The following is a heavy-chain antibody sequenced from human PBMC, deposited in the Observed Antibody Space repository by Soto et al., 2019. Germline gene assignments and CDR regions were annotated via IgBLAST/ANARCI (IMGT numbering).Heavy chain of an antibody. V-gene: IGHV3-23*01. Sequence: GGSLRLSCAASGFTFSSYAMSWVCQALGKGLEWVSAISGSGGSTYYADSVKGRFTISRDKSQNTLYLQMNSLRAEDTAVYYCAKVESGYYDYWGQGTLVTVSS. J-gene: IGHJ4*02. CDR3: AKVESGYYDY. CDR1: GFTFSSYA. D-gene: IGHD3-22*01. CDR2: ISGSGGST.